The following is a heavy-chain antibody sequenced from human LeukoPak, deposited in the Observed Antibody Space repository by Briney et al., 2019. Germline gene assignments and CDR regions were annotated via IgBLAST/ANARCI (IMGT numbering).Heavy chain of an antibody. CDR3: TTDLGTYYHGSQRLIPIDY. J-gene: IGHJ4*02. V-gene: IGHV3-15*01. CDR2: IKSKTDGETT. Sequence: GGSLRLSCVDSGFTFTNAWMSWVRQAPGKGLEWIGRIKSKTDGETTNYAEPVRGRFTTSRDDSKSAVYLQMNSLKIEDTAVYYCTTDLGTYYHGSQRLIPIDYWGQGTLVTVSS. CDR1: GFTFTNAW. D-gene: IGHD3-10*01.